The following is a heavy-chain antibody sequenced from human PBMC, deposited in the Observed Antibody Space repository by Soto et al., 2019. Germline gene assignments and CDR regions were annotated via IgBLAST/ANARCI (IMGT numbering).Heavy chain of an antibody. CDR2: IYWDDDK. J-gene: IGHJ4*02. CDR3: AHRRIMTSWSFSDY. D-gene: IGHD3-16*01. CDR1: GFSLSTSGVG. Sequence: QITLKESGPTLVKPTQTLTLTCTFSGFSLSTSGVGVGWIRQPPGPALEWLALIYWDDDKRYSPSLKSRLTITKDTSKNQVVLTMTNMDPVDTATYYCAHRRIMTSWSFSDYWGQGTLVTVSS. V-gene: IGHV2-5*02.